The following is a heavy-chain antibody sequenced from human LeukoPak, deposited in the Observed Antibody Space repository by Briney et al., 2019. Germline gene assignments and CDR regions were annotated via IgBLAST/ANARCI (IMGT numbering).Heavy chain of an antibody. D-gene: IGHD3-16*01. CDR3: AKTDFSWGYYFDY. Sequence: GGSLRLSCPPSGFTFSSYGMNWVGQAPGKGRGWVSGLSGSGGMTFYADSVKGRFTISRDNSKNTLYLQLNSLRVDDTAIYYCAKTDFSWGYYFDYWGQGTLVAVAS. CDR2: LSGSGGMT. CDR1: GFTFSSYG. V-gene: IGHV3-23*01. J-gene: IGHJ4*02.